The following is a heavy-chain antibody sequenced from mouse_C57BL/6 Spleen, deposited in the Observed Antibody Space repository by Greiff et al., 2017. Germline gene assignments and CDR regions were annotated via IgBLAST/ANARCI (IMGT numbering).Heavy chain of an antibody. D-gene: IGHD1-1*01. Sequence: QVQLQQSGPELVKPGASVKISCKASGYTFTDYYINWVKQRPGQGLEWIGWIFPGSGSTYYNEKFKGKATLTVDKSSSTAYMLLSSLTSEDSAVYFCARYPITTVVATKAYFDVWGTGTTVTVSS. CDR3: ARYPITTVVATKAYFDV. CDR1: GYTFTDYY. V-gene: IGHV1-75*01. CDR2: IFPGSGST. J-gene: IGHJ1*03.